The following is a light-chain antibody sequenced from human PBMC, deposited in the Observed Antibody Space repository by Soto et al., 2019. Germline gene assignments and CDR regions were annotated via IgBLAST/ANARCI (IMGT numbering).Light chain of an antibody. J-gene: IGLJ3*02. Sequence: QSALTQPASVSGSPGQSITISCTGTNSDVGGYNFVSWYQHHPGKAPNLMIYGVINRPSGVSDRFSGSKSGNTASLTISGLQAEDEADYYCNSYTSGSTRWVFGGGTKVTVL. V-gene: IGLV2-14*03. CDR2: GVI. CDR3: NSYTSGSTRWV. CDR1: NSDVGGYNF.